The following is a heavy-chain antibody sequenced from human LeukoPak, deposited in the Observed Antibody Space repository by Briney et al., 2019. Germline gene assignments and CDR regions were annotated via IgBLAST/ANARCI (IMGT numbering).Heavy chain of an antibody. D-gene: IGHD5-12*01. J-gene: IGHJ3*02. CDR1: GYTFTGYY. CDR3: ARDFAPSIVATKTGGDAFDI. CDR2: INPNSGGT. Sequence: GASVKVSCKASGYTFTGYYMHWVRQAPGQGLEWMGWINPNSGGTNYAQKFQGRVTMTRDTSISTAYMELSRLRSDDTAVYYCARDFAPSIVATKTGGDAFDIWGQGTMVTVSS. V-gene: IGHV1-2*02.